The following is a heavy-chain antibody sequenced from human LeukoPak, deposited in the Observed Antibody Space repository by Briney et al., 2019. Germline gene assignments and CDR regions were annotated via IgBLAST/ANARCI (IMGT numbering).Heavy chain of an antibody. CDR1: GGSISTYY. J-gene: IGHJ2*01. D-gene: IGHD4-17*01. CDR3: ARGGYTTGGYWYLDP. CDR2: IYYRGST. Sequence: SETLSLTCTVSGGSISTYYWSWIRQPPGKGLQWIGYIYYRGSTNYNPSLKSRVTISVDTSKNQFSLQLSSVTAADTAVYYCARGGYTTGGYWYLDPWGRGTLVTVS. V-gene: IGHV4-59*01.